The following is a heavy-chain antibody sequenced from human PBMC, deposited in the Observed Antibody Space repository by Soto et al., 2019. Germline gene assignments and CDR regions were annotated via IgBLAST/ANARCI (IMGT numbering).Heavy chain of an antibody. J-gene: IGHJ6*02. Sequence: QVQLVQSGAEVKKPESSVRVSCKASGGTFNSYAITWVRQAPGQGLEWMGGTIPMFGTTNYAEKFQGRVTISAYESTNTSYMDLSSLRSEDTAVYYCKRCGIRYHSIGSYLGIDGMDVWGQGTTVIVSS. CDR3: KRCGIRYHSIGSYLGIDGMDV. CDR1: GGTFNSYA. CDR2: TIPMFGTT. D-gene: IGHD3-22*01. V-gene: IGHV1-69*12.